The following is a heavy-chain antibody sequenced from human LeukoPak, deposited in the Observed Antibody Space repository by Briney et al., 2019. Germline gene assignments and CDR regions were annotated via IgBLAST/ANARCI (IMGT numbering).Heavy chain of an antibody. Sequence: TGGSLRLSCAASGFTFSSYSMNWVRQAPGKGLEWVSSISSSSSYIYYADSVKGRFTISRDNAKNSLYLQMNSLRAEDTAVSYCARDQSYYSSGWSASYYYYGMDVWGQGTTVTVPS. D-gene: IGHD6-19*01. CDR3: ARDQSYYSSGWSASYYYYGMDV. V-gene: IGHV3-21*01. CDR1: GFTFSSYS. CDR2: ISSSSSYI. J-gene: IGHJ6*02.